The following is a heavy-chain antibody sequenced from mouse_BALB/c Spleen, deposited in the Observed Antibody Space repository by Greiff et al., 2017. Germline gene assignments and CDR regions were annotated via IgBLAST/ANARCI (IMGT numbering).Heavy chain of an antibody. Sequence: VKLMESGPGLVAPSQSLSITCTVSGFSLSRYSVHWVRQPPGKGLEWLGMIWGGGSTDYNSALKSRLSISKDNSKSQVFLKMNSLQTDDTAMYYGARDWDGYYTWFAYWGQGTLVTVSA. CDR2: IWGGGST. J-gene: IGHJ3*01. V-gene: IGHV2-6-4*01. CDR1: GFSLSRYS. CDR3: ARDWDGYYTWFAY. D-gene: IGHD2-3*01.